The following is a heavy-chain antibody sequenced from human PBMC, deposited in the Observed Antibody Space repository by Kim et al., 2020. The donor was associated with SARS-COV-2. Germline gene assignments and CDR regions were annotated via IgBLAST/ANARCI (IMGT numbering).Heavy chain of an antibody. V-gene: IGHV3-48*02. CDR1: GFTFSSYT. D-gene: IGHD5-18*01. J-gene: IGHJ6*02. Sequence: GGSLRLSCAASGFTFSSYTMNWVRQAPGKGLERVSYISSSRSTIFYADSVKGRFTISRDNAKNSLYLQMNSLRDEDTAVYYCASEIHSSYVGFGMDVWG. CDR2: ISSSRSTI. CDR3: ASEIHSSYVGFGMDV.